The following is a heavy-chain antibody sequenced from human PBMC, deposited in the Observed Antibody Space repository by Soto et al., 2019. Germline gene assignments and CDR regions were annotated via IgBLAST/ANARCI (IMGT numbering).Heavy chain of an antibody. CDR1: GFTFSSYG. D-gene: IGHD4-17*01. CDR3: AKGPDYGDWYYMDV. V-gene: IGHV3-30*18. Sequence: GGSLRLSCAASGFTFSSYGMHWVRQAPGKGLEWVAVISYDGSNKYYADSVKGRFTISRDNSKNTLYLQMNSLRAEDTAVYYCAKGPDYGDWYYMDVWGKGTTVTVSS. J-gene: IGHJ6*03. CDR2: ISYDGSNK.